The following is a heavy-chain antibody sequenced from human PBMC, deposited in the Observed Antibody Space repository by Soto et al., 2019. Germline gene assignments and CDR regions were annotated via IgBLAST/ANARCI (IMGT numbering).Heavy chain of an antibody. Sequence: SETVSRTCTVSGGSISIYYWSLVRQPAGKGLEWIGRIYNSGSTNYNPSLKSRVTMSVDTSKNQFSLKLSSVTAADTAVYYCARVQRGYSYGYFDYWGQGTLVTVSS. J-gene: IGHJ4*02. V-gene: IGHV4-4*07. CDR2: IYNSGST. CDR1: GGSISIYY. D-gene: IGHD5-18*01. CDR3: ARVQRGYSYGYFDY.